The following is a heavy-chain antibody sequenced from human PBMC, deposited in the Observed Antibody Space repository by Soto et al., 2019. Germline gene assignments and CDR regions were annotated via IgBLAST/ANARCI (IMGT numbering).Heavy chain of an antibody. D-gene: IGHD2-2*01. CDR2: INPNSGGT. CDR1: GYNFSAYA. CDR3: AIEVNPRYCISTSCYALVPNNGFDR. Sequence: ASVKVSCKASGYNFSAYAIHWVRQAPGQGLEWMGWINPNSGGTNYAQKFQGWVTMTRDTSISTAYMELSRLRSDDTAVYYCAIEVNPRYCISTSCYALVPNNGFDRWG. V-gene: IGHV1-2*04. J-gene: IGHJ5*02.